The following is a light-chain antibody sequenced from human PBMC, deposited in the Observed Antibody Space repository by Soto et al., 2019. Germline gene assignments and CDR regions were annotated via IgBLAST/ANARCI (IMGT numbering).Light chain of an antibody. J-gene: IGKJ3*01. CDR1: QSVSSY. CDR3: QQRSNWPP. CDR2: DAS. V-gene: IGKV3-11*01. Sequence: SVWTQSTGTLSLSPRERATLSCRASQSVSSYLAWYQQKPGQAPRLLIYDASNRATGIPARFSGSGSGTDFTLTISSLEPEDFAVYYCQQRSNWPPVGP.